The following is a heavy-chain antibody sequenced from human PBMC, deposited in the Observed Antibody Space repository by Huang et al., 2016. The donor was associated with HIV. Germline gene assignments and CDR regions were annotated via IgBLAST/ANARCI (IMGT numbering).Heavy chain of an antibody. CDR3: ARHDIYCSDGSCSGFDY. D-gene: IGHD2-15*01. J-gene: IGHJ4*02. Sequence: QLQLQESGPGLVKPSEPLSLTCTVPGGSISSSSYYWGWSRQPPGKGMGWIGMLYYSGKTDSNPALNSRFTRSGDTAKNQCTLRPSSVTASDTAVYYCARHDIYCSDGSCSGFDYWGQGSLVTVSS. V-gene: IGHV4-39*01. CDR1: GGSISSSSYY. CDR2: LYYSGKT.